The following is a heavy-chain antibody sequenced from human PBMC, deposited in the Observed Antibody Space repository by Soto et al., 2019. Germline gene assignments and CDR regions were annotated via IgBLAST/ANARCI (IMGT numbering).Heavy chain of an antibody. CDR2: IIPIFGTA. J-gene: IGHJ5*02. Sequence: SVKVSCKASGGTFSSYAISWVRQAPGQGLEWMGGIIPIFGTANYAQKFQGRVTITADESTSTAYMELSSLRSEDTAVYYCARVGDYDFWSGYPLRFDPWGQGTLVTVSS. CDR1: GGTFSSYA. D-gene: IGHD3-3*01. CDR3: ARVGDYDFWSGYPLRFDP. V-gene: IGHV1-69*13.